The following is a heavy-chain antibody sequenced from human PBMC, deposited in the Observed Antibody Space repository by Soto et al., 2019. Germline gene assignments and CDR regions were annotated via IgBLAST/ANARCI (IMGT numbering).Heavy chain of an antibody. V-gene: IGHV1-46*01. D-gene: IGHD3-3*02. Sequence: ASVKVSFKASGYSFFSYYIHWVRQAPGQGLEWMGRFLASGGNTFYAQRFRGRVSMTRDTSSTNTVSLELTSLTSDDTAVYCWARGGATIIGVIDSWGQGTRVTVSS. CDR1: GYSFFSYY. CDR3: ARGGATIIGVIDS. CDR2: FLASGGNT. J-gene: IGHJ4*02.